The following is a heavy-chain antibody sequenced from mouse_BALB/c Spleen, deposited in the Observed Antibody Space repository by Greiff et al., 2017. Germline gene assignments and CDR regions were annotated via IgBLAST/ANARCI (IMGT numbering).Heavy chain of an antibody. V-gene: IGHV1S81*02. J-gene: IGHJ3*01. CDR3: ARSLWLRQAY. CDR2: INPSNGRT. CDR1: GYTFTSYW. D-gene: IGHD2-2*01. Sequence: QVQLQQSGAELVKPGASVKLSCKASGYTFTSYWMHWVKQRPGQGLEWIGEINPSNGRTNYNEKFKSKATLTVDKSSSTAYMQLSSLTSEDSAVYYCARSLWLRQAYWGQGTLVTVSA.